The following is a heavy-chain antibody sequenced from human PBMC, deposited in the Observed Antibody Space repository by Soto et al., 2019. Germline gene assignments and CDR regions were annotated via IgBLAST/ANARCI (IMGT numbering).Heavy chain of an antibody. V-gene: IGHV3-30-3*01. D-gene: IGHD5-12*01. CDR1: GFTFRSYA. CDR2: ISYDGSNK. Sequence: QVQLVESGGGVVQPGRSPRLSCAASGFTFRSYAMHWVRQAPGKGLEWVAVISYDGSNKYYADSVKGRFTISRDNSKNTLYLQMNSLRAEDTAVYYCASDVSRSGYYGAVDYWGQGTLVTVSS. J-gene: IGHJ4*02. CDR3: ASDVSRSGYYGAVDY.